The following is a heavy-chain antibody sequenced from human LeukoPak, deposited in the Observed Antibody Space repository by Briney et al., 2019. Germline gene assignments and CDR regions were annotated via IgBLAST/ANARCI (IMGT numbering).Heavy chain of an antibody. CDR1: GGSISSDY. CDR3: AREWVPTSPDYFDY. CDR2: IYTGGRT. D-gene: IGHD1-26*01. J-gene: IGHJ4*01. Sequence: SETLSLTCTVSGGSISSDYWSWIRQPAGKGLEWIGRIYTGGRTTHYNPSLKSRVSMSVDTSKNQFSLKLSSVTAADTAVYYCAREWVPTSPDYFDYWGHGILVTVSS. V-gene: IGHV4-4*07.